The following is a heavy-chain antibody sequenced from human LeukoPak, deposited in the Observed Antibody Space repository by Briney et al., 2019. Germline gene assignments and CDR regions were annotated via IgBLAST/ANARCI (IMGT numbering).Heavy chain of an antibody. J-gene: IGHJ4*02. CDR3: ARGRGYYGSGSSTTHDY. D-gene: IGHD3-10*01. CDR1: GGSISDYH. V-gene: IGHV4-59*12. Sequence: PSETLSLTCTVSGGSISDYHWSWIRQPPGKGLEYIGYIYNSGRTFYNPSLKSRVTISVDTSKNQFSLKLSSVTAADTAVYYCARGRGYYGSGSSTTHDYWGQGTLVTVS. CDR2: IYNSGRT.